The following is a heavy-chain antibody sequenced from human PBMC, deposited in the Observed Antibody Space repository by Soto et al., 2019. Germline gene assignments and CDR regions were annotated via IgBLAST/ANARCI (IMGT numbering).Heavy chain of an antibody. Sequence: MLSCKASGGTFSSYAISWVRQAPGQGLEWMGGIIPIFGTANYAQKFQGRVTITADESTSTAYMELSSLRSEDTAVYYCARGRDYGGTSNWFDPWGQGTLVTVSS. CDR2: IIPIFGTA. J-gene: IGHJ5*02. CDR3: ARGRDYGGTSNWFDP. CDR1: GGTFSSYA. D-gene: IGHD4-17*01. V-gene: IGHV1-69*01.